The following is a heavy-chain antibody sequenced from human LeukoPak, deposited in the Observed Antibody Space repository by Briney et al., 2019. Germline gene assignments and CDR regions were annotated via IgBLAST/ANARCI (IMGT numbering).Heavy chain of an antibody. CDR1: GYSFTSYW. V-gene: IGHV5-51*01. CDR3: ARQSSRMRERKFDY. Sequence: GESLKISCRGSGYSFTSYWIAWVRQMPGKGLEWMGIIYPGDSDTRYSPSFQGQVTISADKSISTAYLQWSSLKASDTAMYYCARQSSRMRERKFDYWGQGTLVTVSS. J-gene: IGHJ4*02. CDR2: IYPGDSDT. D-gene: IGHD1-26*01.